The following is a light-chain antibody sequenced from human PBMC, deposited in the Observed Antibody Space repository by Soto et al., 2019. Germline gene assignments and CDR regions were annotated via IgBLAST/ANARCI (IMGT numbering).Light chain of an antibody. CDR1: QSIRRS. J-gene: IGKJ1*01. Sequence: DIQMTQSPSSPSASVADRVTITCRASQSIRRSLNWYQQKPGKAPKLLIYAASSLQSGVPSRFSGSGYGTDFTLTITSLQSEDFAIYYCQQSYSSPRTFGQGTKVEIK. CDR2: AAS. V-gene: IGKV1-39*01. CDR3: QQSYSSPRT.